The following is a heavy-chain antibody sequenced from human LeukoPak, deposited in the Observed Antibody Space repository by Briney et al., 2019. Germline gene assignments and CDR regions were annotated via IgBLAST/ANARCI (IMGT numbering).Heavy chain of an antibody. V-gene: IGHV4-30-4*08. D-gene: IGHD4-23*01. CDR2: IYYSGST. CDR1: GGSISSGDYY. J-gene: IGHJ4*02. CDR3: ARNDYGGNSGFR. Sequence: SETLSLTCTVPGGSISSGDYYWSWIRQPPGKGLEWIGYIYYSGSTYYNPSLKSRVTISVDTSKNQFSLKLSSVTAADTAVYYCARNDYGGNSGFRWGQGTLVTVSS.